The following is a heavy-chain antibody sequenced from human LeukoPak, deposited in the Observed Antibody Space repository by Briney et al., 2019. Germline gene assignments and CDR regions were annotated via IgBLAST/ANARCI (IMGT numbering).Heavy chain of an antibody. CDR1: GGTFSSYA. CDR2: IIPIFGTA. J-gene: IGHJ6*02. CDR3: ARDVYCGGDCHNYGMDV. Sequence: SVKVSCKASGGTFSSYAISWVRQAPGQGLEWMGGIIPIFGTANYAQKFQGRVTITADESTSTAYMELSSLRSEDTAVYYCARDVYCGGDCHNYGMDVWGQGTTVTVSS. V-gene: IGHV1-69*13. D-gene: IGHD2-21*02.